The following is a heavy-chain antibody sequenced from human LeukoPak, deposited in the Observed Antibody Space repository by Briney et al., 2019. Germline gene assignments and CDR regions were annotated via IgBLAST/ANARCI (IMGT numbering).Heavy chain of an antibody. Sequence: GRSLRLSCAASGFTFSSYGMHWVRQAPGKGLEWVAVISYDGSNKYYADSVKGRFTISRDNSKNTLYLQMNSLRAEDTAVYYCAKDRIQLWFLVDYWGQGTLVTVSS. CDR2: ISYDGSNK. D-gene: IGHD5-18*01. CDR1: GFTFSSYG. CDR3: AKDRIQLWFLVDY. V-gene: IGHV3-30*18. J-gene: IGHJ4*02.